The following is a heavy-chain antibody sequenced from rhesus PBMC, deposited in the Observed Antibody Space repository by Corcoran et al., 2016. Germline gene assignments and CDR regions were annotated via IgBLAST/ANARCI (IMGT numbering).Heavy chain of an antibody. CDR2: INSHSDGT. J-gene: IGHJ3*01. CDR1: GYAIRSVSY. CDR3: ARAREGSWNAFDL. Sequence: VQMQESGPGLVKPSETLSITCAVSGYAIRSVSYWGCLRQPTGKGLEGIGEINSHSDGTNYNPSLKGRSTLSKDASKNQFSLKLNSVTAADTAVYYCARAREGSWNAFDLWGQGLRVTVSS. D-gene: IGHD6-25*01. V-gene: IGHV4-99*02.